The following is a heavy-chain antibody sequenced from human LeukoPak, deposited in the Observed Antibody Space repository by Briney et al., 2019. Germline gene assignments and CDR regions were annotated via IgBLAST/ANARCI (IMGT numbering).Heavy chain of an antibody. CDR2: IHYDGST. CDR1: GGSLRSSTYY. Sequence: SETLSLTCTVSGGSLRSSTYYWAWIRQPPGKGLEWLGSIHYDGSTFDNPSLKSRVTMSVDMSRNHFSLKMTSVTAADTAVYYCARDNRSLDSWGQGILVTVSS. CDR3: ARDNRSLDS. J-gene: IGHJ5*01. V-gene: IGHV4-39*07.